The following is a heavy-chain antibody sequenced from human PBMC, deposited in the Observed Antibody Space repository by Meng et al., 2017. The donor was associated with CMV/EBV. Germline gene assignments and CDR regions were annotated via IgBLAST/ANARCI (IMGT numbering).Heavy chain of an antibody. V-gene: IGHV3-74*01. CDR1: YW. J-gene: IGHJ4*02. CDR3: ARDNAASYYDFWSGYYTSLDY. D-gene: IGHD3-3*01. Sequence: YWMHWVRQAPGKGLVWVSRINRDGSSTSYADSVKGRFTISRDNAKNTLYLQMNSLRAEDTAVYYCARDNAASYYDFWSGYYTSLDYWGQGTLVTVSS. CDR2: INRDGSST.